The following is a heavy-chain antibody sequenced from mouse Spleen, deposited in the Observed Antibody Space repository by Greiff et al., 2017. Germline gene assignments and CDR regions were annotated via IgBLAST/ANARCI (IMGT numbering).Heavy chain of an antibody. CDR3: ARERELGRFYAMDY. Sequence: QVQLQQSGAELARPGASVKLSCKASGYTFTSYGISWVKQRTGQGLEWIGEIYPRSGNTYYNEKFKGKATLTADKSSSTAYMELRSLTSEDSAVYFCARERELGRFYAMDYWGQGTSVTVSS. J-gene: IGHJ4*01. CDR1: GYTFTSYG. CDR2: IYPRSGNT. D-gene: IGHD4-1*01. V-gene: IGHV1-81*01.